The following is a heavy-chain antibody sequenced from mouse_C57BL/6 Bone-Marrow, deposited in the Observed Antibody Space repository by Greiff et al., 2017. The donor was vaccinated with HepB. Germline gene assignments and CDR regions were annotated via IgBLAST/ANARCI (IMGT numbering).Heavy chain of an antibody. Sequence: VQGVESGAELVKPGASVKISCKASGYAFSSYWMNWVKQRPGKGLEWIGQIYPGDGDTNYNGKFKGKATLTADKSSSTAYMQLSSLTSEDSAVYFCAREGIYSDDYFDYWGQGTTLTVSS. D-gene: IGHD1-3*01. J-gene: IGHJ2*01. CDR1: GYAFSSYW. V-gene: IGHV1-80*01. CDR3: AREGIYSDDYFDY. CDR2: IYPGDGDT.